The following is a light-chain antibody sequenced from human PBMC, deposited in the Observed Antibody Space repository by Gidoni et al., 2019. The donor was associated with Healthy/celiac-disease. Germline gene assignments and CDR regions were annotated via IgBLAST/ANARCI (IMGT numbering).Light chain of an antibody. CDR1: QSVSSY. J-gene: IGKJ2*01. CDR2: DAS. V-gene: IGKV3-11*01. CDR3: RQRSNWLYT. Sequence: EIVLTQSPATLSLSPGERATLSCRASQSVSSYLAWYQQKPGQAPRLLIYDASNRATGIPARFSGSGSGTDFTLTISSLEPEDFAVYYCRQRSNWLYTFGQXTKLEIK.